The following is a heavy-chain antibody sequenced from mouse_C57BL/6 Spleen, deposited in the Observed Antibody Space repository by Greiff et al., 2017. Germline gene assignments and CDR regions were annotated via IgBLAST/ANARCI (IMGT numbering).Heavy chain of an antibody. CDR2: IRNKANGYTT. V-gene: IGHV7-3*01. J-gene: IGHJ1*03. D-gene: IGHD2-3*01. CDR3: ASHIYDGYYVRYFDV. Sequence: EVKLMESGGGLVQPGGSLSLSCAASGFTFTDYYMSWVRQPPGKALEWLGFIRNKANGYTTEYSASVKGRFTIYRDNSQSILYLQMNALRAEDSATYYCASHIYDGYYVRYFDVWGTGTTVTVSS. CDR1: GFTFTDYY.